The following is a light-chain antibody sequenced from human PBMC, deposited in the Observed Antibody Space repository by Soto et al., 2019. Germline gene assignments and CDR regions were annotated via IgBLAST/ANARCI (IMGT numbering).Light chain of an antibody. V-gene: IGKV3-11*01. CDR2: DTS. J-gene: IGKJ4*01. CDR1: QSVINY. CDR3: QQRANWPLT. Sequence: EIVLTQSPATLSLSRGERATLSCRASQSVINYLAWYQQKPGQAPRLLIYDTSNRATGIPARFSGSGSGTDFTLIISSLEPEDFAVYYCQQRANWPLTFGGGTKVEIK.